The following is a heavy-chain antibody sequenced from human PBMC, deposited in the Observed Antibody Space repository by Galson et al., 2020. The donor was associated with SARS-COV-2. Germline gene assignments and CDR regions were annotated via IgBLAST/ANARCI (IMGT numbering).Heavy chain of an antibody. CDR3: ARVTTAMVEVYYYYMDV. CDR2: IYYSGST. V-gene: IGHV4-39*07. Sequence: SETLSLTCTVSGGSISSSSYYWGWIRQPPGKGLEWIGSIYYSGSTYYNPSLKSRVTISVDTSKNQFSLKLSSVTAADTAVYYCARVTTAMVEVYYYYMDVWGKGTTVTVSS. CDR1: GGSISSSSYY. D-gene: IGHD5-18*01. J-gene: IGHJ6*03.